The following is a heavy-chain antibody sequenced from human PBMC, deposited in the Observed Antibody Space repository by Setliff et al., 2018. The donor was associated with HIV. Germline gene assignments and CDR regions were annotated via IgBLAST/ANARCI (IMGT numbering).Heavy chain of an antibody. Sequence: SETLSLTCAVSVGSFSDYYWNWIRQPPGKGLEWIGEINHSGGTNHNPSLKSRVTISVDTSKNQFSLKLSSVTAADTAVYYCARDLVSIAARPTEFDYWGQGTLVTVSS. CDR2: INHSGGT. D-gene: IGHD6-6*01. CDR1: VGSFSDYY. CDR3: ARDLVSIAARPTEFDY. V-gene: IGHV4-34*01. J-gene: IGHJ4*02.